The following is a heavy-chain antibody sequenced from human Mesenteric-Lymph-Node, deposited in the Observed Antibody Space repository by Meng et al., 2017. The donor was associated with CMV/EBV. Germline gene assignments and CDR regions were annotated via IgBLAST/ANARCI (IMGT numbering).Heavy chain of an antibody. D-gene: IGHD3-22*01. CDR1: GGTFSSYA. CDR2: IIPILGIA. CDR3: ARENSYDSSGYYPGDY. V-gene: IGHV1-69*10. J-gene: IGHJ4*02. Sequence: SVKVSCKASGGTFSSYAISWVRQAPGQGLEWMGGIIPILGIANYAQKFQGRVTITADKSTSTAYMELSSLRSEDTAVYYCARENSYDSSGYYPGDYWGQGTLVTVSS.